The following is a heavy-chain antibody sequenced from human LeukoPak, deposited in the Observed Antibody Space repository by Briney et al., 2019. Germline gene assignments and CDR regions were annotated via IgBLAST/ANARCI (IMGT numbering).Heavy chain of an antibody. J-gene: IGHJ4*02. D-gene: IGHD6-13*01. CDR2: ISGGSSHT. Sequence: GGSLRLSCAASGFTFSDYYMSWFRQAPGKGLEWLSYISGGSSHTNYADSVKGRFTISRDNAQNSLSLQVSSLRADDTAVYYCARVGSIAAAGTPDYWGQGTLVTVSS. CDR1: GFTFSDYY. V-gene: IGHV3-11*06. CDR3: ARVGSIAAAGTPDY.